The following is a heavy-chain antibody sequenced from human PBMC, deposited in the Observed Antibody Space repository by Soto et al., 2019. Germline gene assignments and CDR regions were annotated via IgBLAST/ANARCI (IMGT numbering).Heavy chain of an antibody. D-gene: IGHD2-2*01. V-gene: IGHV3-21*01. CDR2: ISSSSSYI. Sequence: PGGSLRLSCAASGFTFSSYSMNWVRQAPGKGLEWVSSISSSSSYIYYADSVKGRFTISRDNAKNSLYLQMNSLRAEDTAVYYCARDPGYCSSTSCYAPTRWFDPWGQGTLVTVSS. CDR1: GFTFSSYS. CDR3: ARDPGYCSSTSCYAPTRWFDP. J-gene: IGHJ5*02.